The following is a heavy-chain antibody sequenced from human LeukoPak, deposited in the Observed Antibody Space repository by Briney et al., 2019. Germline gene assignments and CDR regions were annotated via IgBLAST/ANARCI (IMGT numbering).Heavy chain of an antibody. CDR1: GFTVSSNY. D-gene: IGHD3-22*01. CDR3: ARGLMYYDSSGFGDY. V-gene: IGHV3-53*01. Sequence: GGSLRLSCAASGFTVSSNYMSWVRQAPGKGLEWVSVIYSGGSTYYADSVKGRFTISRDNSKNTLYLQMNSLRVEDTAVYYCARGLMYYDSSGFGDYWGQGTLVTASS. J-gene: IGHJ4*02. CDR2: IYSGGST.